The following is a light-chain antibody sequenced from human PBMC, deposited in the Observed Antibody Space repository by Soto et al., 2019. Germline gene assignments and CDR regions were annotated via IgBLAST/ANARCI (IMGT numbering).Light chain of an antibody. CDR1: SSDVGSYNL. CDR2: EGS. J-gene: IGLJ2*01. Sequence: QPVLTQPASVSGSPGQSLTISCTGTSSDVGSYNLVSWYQQHPGKVPKLMIYEGSKRPSGVSNRFSGSKSGNTASLTISGLQAEDEADYSCCSYSGGTTQILFGGGTKLTVL. V-gene: IGLV2-23*01. CDR3: CSYSGGTTQIL.